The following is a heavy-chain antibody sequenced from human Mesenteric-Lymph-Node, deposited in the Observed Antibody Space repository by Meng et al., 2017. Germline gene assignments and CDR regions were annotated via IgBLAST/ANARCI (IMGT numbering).Heavy chain of an antibody. CDR3: ARVGGDNSGYDYVGVVDY. CDR2: ISSSSYI. J-gene: IGHJ4*02. V-gene: IGHV3-21*04. D-gene: IGHD5-12*01. CDR1: GFTFSSYS. Sequence: GESLKISCAASGFTFSSYSMNWVRQAPGKGLEWVSSISSSSYIYYADSVKGRFTISRDNAKNSLYLQMNSLRAEDTAVYYCARVGGDNSGYDYVGVVDYWGQGTLVTVSS.